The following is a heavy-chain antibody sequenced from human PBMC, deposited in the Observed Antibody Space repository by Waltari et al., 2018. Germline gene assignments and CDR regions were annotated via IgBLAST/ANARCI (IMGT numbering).Heavy chain of an antibody. CDR1: GGSFSGYY. D-gene: IGHD6-6*01. Sequence: QVQLQQWGAGLLKPSETLSLTCAVYGGSFSGYYWSWIRQPPGKGLEWIGEINHSGSTNYNPSLTSRVTISVDTSKNQFSLKLSSVTAADTAVYYCARGRIGAARYFDYWGQGTLVTVSS. CDR3: ARGRIGAARYFDY. CDR2: INHSGST. J-gene: IGHJ4*02. V-gene: IGHV4-34*01.